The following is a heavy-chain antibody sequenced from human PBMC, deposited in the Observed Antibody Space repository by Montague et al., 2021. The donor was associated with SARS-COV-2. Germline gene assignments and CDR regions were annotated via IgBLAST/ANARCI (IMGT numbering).Heavy chain of an antibody. V-gene: IGHV4-4*07. CDR1: GDSITNHY. Sequence: SETLSLTCSVSGDSITNHYWSWIRQPAGKRLEWIGRMHFTGKTNFSPFFSSRLTMSADTSKNQFSLKLTSATAADTAIYFCARDRFDFGAGRQGTIDFWGQGTLVTVSS. D-gene: IGHD3-10*01. J-gene: IGHJ4*02. CDR3: ARDRFDFGAGRQGTIDF. CDR2: MHFTGKT.